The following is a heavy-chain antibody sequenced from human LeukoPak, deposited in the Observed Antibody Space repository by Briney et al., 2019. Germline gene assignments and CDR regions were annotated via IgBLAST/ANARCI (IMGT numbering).Heavy chain of an antibody. D-gene: IGHD2-15*01. CDR2: INPNSGGT. J-gene: IGHJ5*02. V-gene: IGHV1-2*02. CDR3: ARDVYCSGGSCYPQWFDP. Sequence: ASVKVSCEASGYTFTGYYMHWVRQAPGQGLEWMGWINPNSGGTNYAQKFQGRVTMTRDTSISTAYMELSRLRSDDTAVYYCARDVYCSGGSCYPQWFDPWGQGTLVTVSS. CDR1: GYTFTGYY.